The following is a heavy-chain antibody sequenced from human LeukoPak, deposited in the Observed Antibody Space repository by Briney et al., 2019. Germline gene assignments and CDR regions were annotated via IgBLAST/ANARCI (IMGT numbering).Heavy chain of an antibody. CDR2: ISGSGGST. Sequence: GGSLRLSCAAYGFNFSSYAMSWVRQAPGKGLEWVSAISGSGGSTYYADSVKGRFTISRDNSKNTLYLQMNSLRAEDTAVYYCAKAAGVGPWPLGYFDYWGQGTQVTVSS. D-gene: IGHD3-10*01. CDR3: AKAAGVGPWPLGYFDY. CDR1: GFNFSSYA. V-gene: IGHV3-23*01. J-gene: IGHJ4*02.